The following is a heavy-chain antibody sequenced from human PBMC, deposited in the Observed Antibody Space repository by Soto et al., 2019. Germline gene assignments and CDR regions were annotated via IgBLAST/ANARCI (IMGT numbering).Heavy chain of an antibody. CDR2: IYYRGST. Sequence: SETLSLTCSVSGGSISNYYWSWIRQPPGKGLEWIGCIYYRGSTNYNPSHERRVTISADTSKNQFSLKLSSVTAADRAVYYCARVGGFRGSGSSAEYFQHWGQGTLVTVS. V-gene: IGHV4-59*01. J-gene: IGHJ1*01. D-gene: IGHD3-10*01. CDR3: ARVGGFRGSGSSAEYFQH. CDR1: GGSISNYY.